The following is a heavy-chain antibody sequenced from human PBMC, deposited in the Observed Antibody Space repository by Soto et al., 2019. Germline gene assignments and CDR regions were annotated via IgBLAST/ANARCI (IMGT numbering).Heavy chain of an antibody. CDR2: ILNSGST. D-gene: IGHD3-9*01. J-gene: IGHJ4*02. V-gene: IGHV4-59*11. Sequence: QVQLQESGPGLVKPSETLSLSCIVSGDSIRSHYWSWIRQSPGKGLEWIGYILNSGSTNDNPSLKSRVTTSIDTSKNQFSLNVRSVTAADTAVYFCARTCSLCDWYVFDYWGQGALVTVSS. CDR3: ARTCSLCDWYVFDY. CDR1: GDSIRSHY.